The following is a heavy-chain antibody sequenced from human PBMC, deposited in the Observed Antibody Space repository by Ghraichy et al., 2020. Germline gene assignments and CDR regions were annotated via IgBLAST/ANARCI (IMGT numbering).Heavy chain of an antibody. V-gene: IGHV4-4*02. D-gene: IGHD3-16*01. CDR2: IYHSGST. CDR1: GGSISSSNW. Sequence: ESLNISCAVSGGSISSSNWWSWVRQPPGKGLEWIGEIYHSGSTNYNPSLKSRVTISVDKSKNQFSLKLSSVTAADTAVYYCARELISALGYWGQGTLVTVSS. CDR3: ARELISALGY. J-gene: IGHJ4*02.